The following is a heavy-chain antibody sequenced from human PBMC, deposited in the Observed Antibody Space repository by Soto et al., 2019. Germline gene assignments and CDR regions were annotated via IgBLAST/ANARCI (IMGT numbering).Heavy chain of an antibody. V-gene: IGHV1-2*04. CDR1: GYTFTGYY. J-gene: IGHJ4*02. D-gene: IGHD2-15*01. CDR3: ARVNNGCYRSCYFDY. Sequence: ASVKVSCKASGYTFTGYYMHWVRQAPGQGLEWMGWINPNSGGTNYAQKFQGWVTMTRDTSISTAYMELSRLRSDDTAVYYCARVNNGCYRSCYFDYWGQGTLVTVS. CDR2: INPNSGGT.